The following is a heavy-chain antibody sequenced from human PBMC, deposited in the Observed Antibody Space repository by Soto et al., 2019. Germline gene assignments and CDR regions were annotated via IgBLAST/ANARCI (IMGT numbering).Heavy chain of an antibody. CDR1: GYSFTSYW. J-gene: IGHJ6*03. Sequence: PGESLKISCKGSGYSFTSYWIGWVRQMPGKGLEWMGIIYPGDSDTRYSPSFQGQVTISADKSISTAYLQWSSLKASDTAMYYCARQVLVVVASGDYYYYMDVWGKGTTVTVSS. CDR3: ARQVLVVVASGDYYYYMDV. D-gene: IGHD2-15*01. CDR2: IYPGDSDT. V-gene: IGHV5-51*01.